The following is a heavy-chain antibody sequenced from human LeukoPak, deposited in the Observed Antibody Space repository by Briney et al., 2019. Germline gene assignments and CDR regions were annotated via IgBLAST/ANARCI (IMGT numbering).Heavy chain of an antibody. CDR1: GFTFSSYA. Sequence: PGGSLRLSCAASGFTFSSYAMSWVRQAPGKGLEWVSDISGSGGRTYYADSVKGRFTISRDNSKNTLFLQMNSLRAEDTAVYYCAKDRELYSSSSEAYDYWGQGTLVTVSS. D-gene: IGHD6-6*01. CDR2: ISGSGGRT. V-gene: IGHV3-23*01. CDR3: AKDRELYSSSSEAYDY. J-gene: IGHJ4*02.